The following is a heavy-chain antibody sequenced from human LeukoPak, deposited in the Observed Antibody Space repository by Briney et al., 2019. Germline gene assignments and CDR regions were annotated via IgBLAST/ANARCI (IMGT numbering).Heavy chain of an antibody. V-gene: IGHV3-23*01. CDR3: AKLPIYCSGGNCYFDY. J-gene: IGHJ4*02. CDR2: ISGSGVST. D-gene: IGHD2-15*01. CDR1: GFTFSSYA. Sequence: GRSLRLSCAASGFTFSSYAMSWVRQAPGKGLEWVSGISGSGVSTYYADSVKGRFTISRDNSKNTLSLHMNSLRAEDTAVYYCAKLPIYCSGGNCYFDYWGQGTLVTVSS.